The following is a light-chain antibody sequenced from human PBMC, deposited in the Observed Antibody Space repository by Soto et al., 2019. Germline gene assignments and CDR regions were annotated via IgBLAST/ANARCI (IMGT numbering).Light chain of an antibody. CDR2: AAS. V-gene: IGKV1-8*01. Sequence: AIRMTQSPSSFSASAGDRVTITCRASQSISNYLAWYQQKPGEAPKLLINAASTLQSGDPSRFSGSGSGTDFTLTISWLQSEDFATYYCQQYYSYPLTFGGGTKVEIK. J-gene: IGKJ4*01. CDR1: QSISNY. CDR3: QQYYSYPLT.